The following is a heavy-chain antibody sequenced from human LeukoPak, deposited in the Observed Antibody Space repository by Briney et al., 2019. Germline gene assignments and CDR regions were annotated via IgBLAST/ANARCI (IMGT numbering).Heavy chain of an antibody. CDR3: VRDGIRDIPGIITIRYDY. Sequence: PGGSLRLSCAASGFTFSSYWMHWVRQAPGKGLEWVATIKEDGTDKYYVDSVRGRFTISRGNADNSLNLQMNSLTAEDTALYYCVRDGIRDIPGIITIRYDYWGQGTLVTVSS. CDR1: GFTFSSYW. V-gene: IGHV3-7*03. J-gene: IGHJ4*02. CDR2: IKEDGTDK. D-gene: IGHD3-10*01.